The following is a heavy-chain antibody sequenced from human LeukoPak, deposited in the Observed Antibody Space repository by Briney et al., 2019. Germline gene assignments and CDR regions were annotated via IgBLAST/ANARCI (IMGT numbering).Heavy chain of an antibody. CDR3: ARAPSYSSSWYPRYFDY. J-gene: IGHJ4*02. Sequence: GGSLRLSCAASGFTFTTYGMHWVRQAPGKGLEWVAVISYDGSYKYYVDSVKGRFTISRDNSKSTLYLQMNSLRAEDTAVYYCARAPSYSSSWYPRYFDYWGQGTLVTVSS. D-gene: IGHD6-13*01. V-gene: IGHV3-30*03. CDR2: ISYDGSYK. CDR1: GFTFTTYG.